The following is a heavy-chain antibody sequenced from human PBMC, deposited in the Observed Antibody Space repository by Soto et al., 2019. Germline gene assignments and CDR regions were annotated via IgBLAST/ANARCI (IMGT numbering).Heavy chain of an antibody. CDR3: AKDLRRIAAAGVYYYGMDV. D-gene: IGHD6-13*01. V-gene: IGHV3-30*18. J-gene: IGHJ6*02. CDR2: ISYDGSNK. Sequence: QVQLVESGGGVVQPGRSLRLSCAASGFTFSSYGMHWVRQAPGKGLEWVAVISYDGSNKYYADSEKGRFTISRDNSKNTLYLQMNSLRAEDTAVYYCAKDLRRIAAAGVYYYGMDVWGQGTTVTVSS. CDR1: GFTFSSYG.